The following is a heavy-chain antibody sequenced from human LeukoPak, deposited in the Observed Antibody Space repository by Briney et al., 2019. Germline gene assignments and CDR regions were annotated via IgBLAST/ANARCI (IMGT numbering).Heavy chain of an antibody. D-gene: IGHD2/OR15-2a*01. CDR1: GYIFSHYY. J-gene: IGHJ3*01. CDR3: ARDLGSTVIVGGDAFDL. CDR2: MNPNSGGT. V-gene: IGHV1-2*02. Sequence: GASVKVSCKASGYIFSHYYLHWVRQAPGQGLEWMGWMNPNSGGTNYAQKFQGRITMTGDTSTAYLELSRLRSDDTAVYYCARDLGSTVIVGGDAFDLWGQGTMVTVSS.